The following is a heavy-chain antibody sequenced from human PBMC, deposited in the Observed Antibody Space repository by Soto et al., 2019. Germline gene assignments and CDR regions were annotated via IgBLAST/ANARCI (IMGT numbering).Heavy chain of an antibody. CDR3: ARRSSGWYFDY. V-gene: IGHV3-23*01. Sequence: EVQLLESGGGLVQPGGSLRLSCAASGFTFSSYAMSWVRQAPGKGLEWVSAISGSGGSTYYADSVKGRFTFTRDNSKNTLYLQMNRLRAEDTAVYYCARRSSGWYFDYWGQGTLVTVSS. J-gene: IGHJ4*02. CDR1: GFTFSSYA. CDR2: ISGSGGST. D-gene: IGHD6-19*01.